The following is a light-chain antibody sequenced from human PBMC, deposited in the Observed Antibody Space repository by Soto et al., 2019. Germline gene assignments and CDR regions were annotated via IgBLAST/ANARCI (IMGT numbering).Light chain of an antibody. Sequence: DIQMTQSPSSLSVSVGDRVTITCRASQGIRNDLVWYQQKPGKAPKRLIYDASMVLSGVPSGFSGSGSGTEFTLTISNLQPEDFATYYCLQQNSYPPTFGQGTKLEIK. J-gene: IGKJ2*01. V-gene: IGKV1-17*02. CDR1: QGIRND. CDR3: LQQNSYPPT. CDR2: DAS.